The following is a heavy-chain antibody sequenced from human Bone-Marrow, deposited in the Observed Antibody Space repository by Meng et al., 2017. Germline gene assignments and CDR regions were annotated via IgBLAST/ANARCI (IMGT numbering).Heavy chain of an antibody. CDR1: GFTVSSNY. V-gene: IGHV3-53*01. CDR3: ARLVAEWLRGYSGVFDY. Sequence: GGSLRLSCAASGFTVSSNYMSWVRQAPGQGLEWVSVIYSGGSTYYADSVKGRFTISRDNSKNTLYLQMNSLRAEDTAVYYCARLVAEWLRGYSGVFDYWGQGTLVTVSS. J-gene: IGHJ4*02. CDR2: IYSGGST. D-gene: IGHD5-12*01.